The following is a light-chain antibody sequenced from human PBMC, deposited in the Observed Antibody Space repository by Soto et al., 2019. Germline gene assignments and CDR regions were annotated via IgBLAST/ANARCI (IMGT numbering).Light chain of an antibody. V-gene: IGLV1-40*01. CDR1: SSNIGANYD. J-gene: IGLJ2*01. CDR3: QSYDSSLSGVV. CDR2: GNN. Sequence: QSVLTQPPSVSGAPGQRVTISCTGSSSNIGANYDVQWYQQLPGTAPKLLIYGNNNRPSGVPDRISGSKSGASASLAITGLQAEDEAHYYCQSYDSSLSGVVFGGGTQLTVL.